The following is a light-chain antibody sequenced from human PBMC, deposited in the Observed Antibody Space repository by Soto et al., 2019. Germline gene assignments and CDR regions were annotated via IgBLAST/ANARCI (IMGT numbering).Light chain of an antibody. Sequence: EIVLTQSPGTLSLSPGERATLSCRASQSVTDNYLAWYQQKPGQAPRLLIYDASTRATGIPDRFSGSGSGTDFTLTISRLEPEDFAVYYCQQYGSSPGTFGHGTKVEIK. CDR1: QSVTDNY. CDR2: DAS. CDR3: QQYGSSPGT. V-gene: IGKV3-20*01. J-gene: IGKJ1*01.